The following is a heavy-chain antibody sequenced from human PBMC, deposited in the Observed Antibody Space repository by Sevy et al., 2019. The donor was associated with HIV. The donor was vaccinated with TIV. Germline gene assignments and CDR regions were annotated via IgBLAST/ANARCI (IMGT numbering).Heavy chain of an antibody. V-gene: IGHV3-30-3*01. CDR3: ANSWYYDFWSGYRAYYYGMDV. CDR2: ISYDGSNK. D-gene: IGHD3-3*01. CDR1: GFTFSSYA. Sequence: GGSLRLSCAASGFTFSSYAMHWVRQAPGKGLEWVAVISYDGSNKYYADSVKGRFTISRENSKNTLYLQMNSLRAEDTAVYYCANSWYYDFWSGYRAYYYGMDVWGQGTTVTVSS. J-gene: IGHJ6*02.